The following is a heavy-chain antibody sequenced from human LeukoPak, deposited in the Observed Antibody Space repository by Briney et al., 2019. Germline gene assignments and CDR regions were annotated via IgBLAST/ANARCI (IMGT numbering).Heavy chain of an antibody. D-gene: IGHD3-10*01. CDR2: INHSGST. CDR1: GGSFSGYY. CDR3: ARGLRLLLWFGETAFHDAFDI. V-gene: IGHV4-34*01. J-gene: IGHJ3*02. Sequence: KPSETLSLTCAVYGGSFSGYYWSWIRQPPGKGLEWIGEINHSGSTNYNPSLKSRVTISVDTSKNQFSLKLSSVTAADTAVYYCARGLRLLLWFGETAFHDAFDIWGQGTMVTVSS.